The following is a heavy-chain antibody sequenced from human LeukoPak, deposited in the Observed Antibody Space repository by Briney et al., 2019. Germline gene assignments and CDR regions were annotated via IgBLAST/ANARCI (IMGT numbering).Heavy chain of an antibody. CDR3: ARLAVVGIPYFDY. J-gene: IGHJ4*02. Sequence: SETLSLTCTVHGGSFSGYYWSWIRQPPGKGLEWIGEINHGGSTNYIPSLKSRVTISVDTSKNQFSLKLSSVTAADTAVYYCARLAVVGIPYFDYWGQGTLVTVSS. V-gene: IGHV4-34*01. D-gene: IGHD6-19*01. CDR1: GGSFSGYY. CDR2: INHGGST.